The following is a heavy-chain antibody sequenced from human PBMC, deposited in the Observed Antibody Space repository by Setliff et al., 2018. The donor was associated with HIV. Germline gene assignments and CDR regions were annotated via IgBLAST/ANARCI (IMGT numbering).Heavy chain of an antibody. CDR2: MNPNSGNT. V-gene: IGHV1-8*02. D-gene: IGHD3-16*01. CDR1: GYTFSSYD. CDR3: ATSTLGWSDDAYDI. Sequence: ASVKVSCKASGYTFSSYDINWVRQATGQGLEWMGWMNPNSGNTGYAQKFQGRVTMTRNPSISTAYMELRRLKSEDTAVYYCATSTLGWSDDAYDIWGQGTMVTVPS. J-gene: IGHJ3*02.